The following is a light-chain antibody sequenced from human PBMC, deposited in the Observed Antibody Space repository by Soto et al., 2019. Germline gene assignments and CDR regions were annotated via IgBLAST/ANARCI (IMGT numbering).Light chain of an antibody. CDR2: KDT. J-gene: IGLJ2*01. Sequence: SYELTQPPSVSVSPGQTARITCSGGSLPNHFACWYQQRPGQAPILLIYKDTERPSVIPERFSGSSSGTTATLTISGVQAEDEADYYCQSADNSAIYRFFGGGTKLTVL. CDR1: SLPNHF. CDR3: QSADNSAIYRF. V-gene: IGLV3-25*02.